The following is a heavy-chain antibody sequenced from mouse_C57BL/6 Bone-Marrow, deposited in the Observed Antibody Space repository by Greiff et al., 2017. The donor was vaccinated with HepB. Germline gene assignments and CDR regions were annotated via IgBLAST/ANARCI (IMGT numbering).Heavy chain of an antibody. J-gene: IGHJ2*01. CDR1: GYTFTSYW. CDR3: ARSPYSNSHFDY. V-gene: IGHV1-53*01. Sequence: QVQLKQSGTELVKPGASVKLSCKASGYTFTSYWMHWVKQRPGQGLEWIGNINPSNGGTNYNEKFKSKATLTVDKSSSTAYMQLSSLTSEDSAVYYCARSPYSNSHFDYWGQGTTLTVSS. CDR2: INPSNGGT. D-gene: IGHD2-5*01.